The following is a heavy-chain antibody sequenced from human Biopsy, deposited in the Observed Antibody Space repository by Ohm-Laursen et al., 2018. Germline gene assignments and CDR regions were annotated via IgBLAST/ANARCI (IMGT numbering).Heavy chain of an antibody. V-gene: IGHV1-18*04. J-gene: IGHJ4*02. Sequence: ASVKVSCKASGYTFTGYHVHWVRQAPGQGLEWMGWISAYNGNTNYAQKLQGRVTMTTDTSTSTAYMELRSLRSDDTAVYYCARDPRYGYGSYFDYWGQGTLVAVSS. D-gene: IGHD3-10*01. CDR1: GYTFTGYH. CDR2: ISAYNGNT. CDR3: ARDPRYGYGSYFDY.